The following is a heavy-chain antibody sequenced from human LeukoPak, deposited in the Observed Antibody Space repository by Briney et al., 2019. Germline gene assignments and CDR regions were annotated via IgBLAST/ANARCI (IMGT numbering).Heavy chain of an antibody. CDR1: GFTFSSYS. CDR2: ISSSSSYI. CDR3: ARVRGYSYSDY. Sequence: GGSLRLSCAASGFTFSSYSMNWVRQAPGKGLEWVSSISSSSSYIYYADSVKGRFTISRDNAKNSLYLQMNSLRAEDAAVYYCARVRGYSYSDYWGQGTLVTVSS. V-gene: IGHV3-21*01. D-gene: IGHD5-18*01. J-gene: IGHJ4*02.